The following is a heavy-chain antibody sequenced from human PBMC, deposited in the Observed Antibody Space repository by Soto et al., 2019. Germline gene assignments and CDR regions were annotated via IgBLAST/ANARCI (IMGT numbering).Heavy chain of an antibody. CDR1: GYTFTSYA. Sequence: QVQLVQSGAEEKKPGASVKVSCKASGYTFTSYAMHWVRQAPGQRLKWMGWINAGNGNRKYSQKLQGRVTITRDTSASTAYMELSSLRSEDTAVYYCARDDYYIWGQGTMVTVSS. CDR2: INAGNGNR. CDR3: ARDDYYI. D-gene: IGHD3-16*01. V-gene: IGHV1-3*05. J-gene: IGHJ3*02.